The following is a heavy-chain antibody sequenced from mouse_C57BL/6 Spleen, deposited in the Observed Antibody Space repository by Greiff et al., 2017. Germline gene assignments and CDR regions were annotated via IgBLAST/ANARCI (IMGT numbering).Heavy chain of an antibody. CDR3: ARIYDGYYDYFDY. CDR2: TYWDDDK. V-gene: IGHV8-12*01. J-gene: IGHJ2*01. Sequence: QVTLKESGPGILQSSQTLSLTCSFSGFSLSTSGMGVSWIRQPSGKGLEWLAHTYWDDDKRYTQSLKSRLTISKDTSRNQVFLKITSVDTADTATYYCARIYDGYYDYFDYWGQGTTLTVSS. CDR1: GFSLSTSGMG. D-gene: IGHD2-3*01.